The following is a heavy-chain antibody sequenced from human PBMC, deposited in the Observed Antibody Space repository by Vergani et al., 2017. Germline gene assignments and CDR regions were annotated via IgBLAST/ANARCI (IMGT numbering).Heavy chain of an antibody. CDR1: GFTFDDYA. D-gene: IGHD2-15*01. V-gene: IGHV3-9*01. CDR2: ISWNSGSI. Sequence: EVQLVESGGGLVQPGRSLRLSCAASGFTFDDYAMHWVRQAPGKGLEWVSGISWNSGSIGYADSVKGRFTISRDNAKNSLYLQMNSLRAEDTAVYYCAKVSGVSSGGSWVCDAFDIWGQGKMVTVSS. CDR3: AKVSGVSSGGSWVCDAFDI. J-gene: IGHJ3*02.